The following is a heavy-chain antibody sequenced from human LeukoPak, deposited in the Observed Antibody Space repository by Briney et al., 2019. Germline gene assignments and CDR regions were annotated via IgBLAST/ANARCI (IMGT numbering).Heavy chain of an antibody. V-gene: IGHV3-7*01. Sequence: GGSLRLSCAASGFTFSSYWMSWVRQAPGKGLEWVANIKQDGSEKYYVDSVKGRFTISRDNAKNSLYLQMNSLRAEDTAVYYCARIMGIAVAGSWDYWGQGTLVTVSS. CDR3: ARIMGIAVAGSWDY. CDR1: GFTFSSYW. D-gene: IGHD6-19*01. CDR2: IKQDGSEK. J-gene: IGHJ4*02.